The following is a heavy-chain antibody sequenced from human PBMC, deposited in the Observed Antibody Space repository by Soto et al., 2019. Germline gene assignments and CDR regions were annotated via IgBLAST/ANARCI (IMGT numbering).Heavy chain of an antibody. CDR1: GFTFSSYF. J-gene: IGHJ6*02. CDR3: AKDREEYYYGMDV. CDR2: VSYDGSYK. Sequence: GGSLRLSCAASGFTFSSYFMHWVRQAPGKGLEWVAMVSYDGSYKYYADSVKGRFTISRDNSKNTLFLQMSSLRGEDTAVYYCAKDREEYYYGMDVWGQGPKVTXS. V-gene: IGHV3-30*18.